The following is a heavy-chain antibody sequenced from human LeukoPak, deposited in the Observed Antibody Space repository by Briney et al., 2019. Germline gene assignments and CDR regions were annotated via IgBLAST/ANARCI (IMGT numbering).Heavy chain of an antibody. J-gene: IGHJ4*02. CDR3: ARVRYYYDSSGYYPNDY. D-gene: IGHD3-22*01. CDR1: GFTFSSYS. Sequence: GGSLRLSCAASGFTFSSYSMNWVRQAPGKGLEWVSYISSSSSTIYYADSVKGRFTISRDNAKNSLYLQMNSLRAEDTAVYYCARVRYYYDSSGYYPNDYWGQGTLVTVSS. CDR2: ISSSSSTI. V-gene: IGHV3-48*01.